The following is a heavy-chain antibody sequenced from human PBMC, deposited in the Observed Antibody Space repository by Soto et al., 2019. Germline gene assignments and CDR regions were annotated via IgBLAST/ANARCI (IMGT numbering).Heavy chain of an antibody. CDR3: ASRAYCSSTSCYGDWYFDL. J-gene: IGHJ2*01. CDR1: GGSISSGGYY. CDR2: IYYSGST. D-gene: IGHD2-2*01. Sequence: QVQLQESGPGLVKPSQTLSLTCTVSGGSISSGGYYWSWIRQHPGKGLEWIGYIYYSGSTYYNPSLKSRVTISVDTSKNQFSLQLSSVTAADTAVYYCASRAYCSSTSCYGDWYFDLWGRGTLVTVSS. V-gene: IGHV4-31*03.